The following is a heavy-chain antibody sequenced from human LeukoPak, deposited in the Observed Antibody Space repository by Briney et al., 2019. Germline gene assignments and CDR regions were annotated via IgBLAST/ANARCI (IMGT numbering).Heavy chain of an antibody. Sequence: GWSLRLSCAASGFTFSTYEMNWVRQAPGKGLERVSYISSDGSYIRYADSVKGRFTVSRDSAKNSLYLQMNSLRAEDTAVYYCARDLLVPGVFMDHWGQGTLVTVSS. V-gene: IGHV3-48*03. J-gene: IGHJ4*02. D-gene: IGHD3-10*01. CDR3: ARDLLVPGVFMDH. CDR1: GFTFSTYE. CDR2: ISSDGSYI.